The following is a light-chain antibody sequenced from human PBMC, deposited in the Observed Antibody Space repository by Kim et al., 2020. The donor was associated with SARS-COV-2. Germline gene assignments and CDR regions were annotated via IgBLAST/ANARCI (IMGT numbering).Light chain of an antibody. J-gene: IGLJ2*01. Sequence: QAVLTQSPSASASLGASVKLTCTLSSGHSSYTIAWHQQQPEKGPRYLMKVNSDGSHLKGDGIPDRFSGSSSGAERYLTISSLQSEDEADYYCQTWATGIPVFGGGTQLTVL. CDR2: VNSDGSH. V-gene: IGLV4-69*01. CDR3: QTWATGIPV. CDR1: SGHSSYT.